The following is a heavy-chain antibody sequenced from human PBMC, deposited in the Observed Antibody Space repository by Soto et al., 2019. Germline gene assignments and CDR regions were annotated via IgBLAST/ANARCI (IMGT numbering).Heavy chain of an antibody. V-gene: IGHV3-30-3*01. Sequence: QVQLVESGGGVVQPGRSLGLSCAASGFTFSSYAMHWVRQAPGKGLEWVAVISYDGSNKYYADSVKGRFTISRDNSKNTLYLQMNSLRAEDTAVYYCARVGDSSGYYSRHGYYYGMDVWGQGTTVTVSS. J-gene: IGHJ6*02. CDR2: ISYDGSNK. CDR3: ARVGDSSGYYSRHGYYYGMDV. CDR1: GFTFSSYA. D-gene: IGHD3-22*01.